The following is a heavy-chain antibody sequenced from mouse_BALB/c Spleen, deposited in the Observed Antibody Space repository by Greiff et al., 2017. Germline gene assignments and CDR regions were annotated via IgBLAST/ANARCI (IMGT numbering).Heavy chain of an antibody. CDR3: ARDGYIYYYAMDY. CDR1: GFSLTSYG. J-gene: IGHJ4*01. Sequence: VQLQESGPGLVAPSQSLSITCTVSGFSLTSYGVHWVRQPPGKGLEWLGMIWGDGSTDYNSALKSRLSISKDNSKSQVFLKMNSLQTDDTARYYCARDGYIYYYAMDYWGQGTSVTVSS. D-gene: IGHD2-2*01. V-gene: IGHV2-6-7*02. CDR2: IWGDGST.